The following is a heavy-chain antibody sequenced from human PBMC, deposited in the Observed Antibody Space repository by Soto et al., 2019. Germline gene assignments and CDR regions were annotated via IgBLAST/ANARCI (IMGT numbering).Heavy chain of an antibody. V-gene: IGHV3-23*01. CDR1: GFTFSNAW. J-gene: IGHJ1*01. CDR2: ISGSGGST. Sequence: GGSLRLSCAASGFTFSNAWMSWVRQAPGKGLEWVSAISGSGGSTYYADSVKGRFTISRDNSKNTLYLQMNSLRAEDTAVYYCAKDSLPQSGSTDFQDLWGQGTLVTVSS. D-gene: IGHD6-25*01. CDR3: AKDSLPQSGSTDFQDL.